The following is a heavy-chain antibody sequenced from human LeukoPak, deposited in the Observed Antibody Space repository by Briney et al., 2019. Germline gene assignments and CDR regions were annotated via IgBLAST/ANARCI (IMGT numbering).Heavy chain of an antibody. CDR2: IIPILGIA. CDR1: GGTFSSYA. Sequence: GASVKASCKASGGTFSSYAISWVRQAPGQGLEWMGRIIPILGIANYAQKFQGRVTITADKSTSTAYMELSSLRSEDTAVYYCARAASVGATGGVDYWGQGTLVTVSS. CDR3: ARAASVGATGGVDY. D-gene: IGHD1-26*01. J-gene: IGHJ4*02. V-gene: IGHV1-69*04.